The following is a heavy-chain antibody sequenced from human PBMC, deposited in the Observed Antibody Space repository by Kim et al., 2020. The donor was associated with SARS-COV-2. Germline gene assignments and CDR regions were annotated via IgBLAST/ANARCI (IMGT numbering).Heavy chain of an antibody. Sequence: GGSLRLSCVASGFTFTSRALRWVRQAPGGGLEWVASINNRGNPNYAASLMGRFIASRDVSKSTLDLQMVSLRTDDEAVYYCSNEDPSDGWPAFDSGG. V-gene: IGHV3-23*01. D-gene: IGHD2-15*01. CDR1: GFTFTSRA. CDR2: INNRGNP. J-gene: IGHJ5*01. CDR3: SNEDPSDGWPAFDS.